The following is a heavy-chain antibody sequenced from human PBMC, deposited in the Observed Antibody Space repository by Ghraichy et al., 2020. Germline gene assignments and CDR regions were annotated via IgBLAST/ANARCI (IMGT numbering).Heavy chain of an antibody. CDR2: MTNGGSTI. CDR1: GFAFSGYH. D-gene: IGHD3-3*01. Sequence: GGSLRLSCAASGFAFSGYHMTWIRQAPGKGLEWLSYMTNGGSTIDYADSVKGRFTISRDNAKNSLYLQMNSLGAEDTAVYYCARDRWSGSTPLYFDLWGRGTLVTVSS. J-gene: IGHJ2*01. CDR3: ARDRWSGSTPLYFDL. V-gene: IGHV3-11*01.